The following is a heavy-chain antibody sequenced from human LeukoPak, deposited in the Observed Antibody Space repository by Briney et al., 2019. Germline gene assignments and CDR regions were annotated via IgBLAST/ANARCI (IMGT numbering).Heavy chain of an antibody. J-gene: IGHJ4*02. Sequence: GGSLRLSRVASSFSFSDFWMSWVRQRPGKGLEWVATIKRFGSEKTYLDSVKGRFTISRDDSKSSLSLQMNNLGADDSGLYYCARSSSQGFDYFDYWGQGALVTVSS. V-gene: IGHV3-7*01. D-gene: IGHD3-10*01. CDR2: IKRFGSEK. CDR3: ARSSSQGFDYFDY. CDR1: SFSFSDFW.